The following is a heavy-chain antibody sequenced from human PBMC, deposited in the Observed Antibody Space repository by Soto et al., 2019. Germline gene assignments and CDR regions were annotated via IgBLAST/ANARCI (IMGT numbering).Heavy chain of an antibody. D-gene: IGHD3-10*01. J-gene: IGHJ4*02. CDR2: IWYDGSKK. V-gene: IGHV3-33*07. Sequence: GGSLRLSCAASGFILSSYGMSWVRQAPGKGLEWVAVIWYDGSKKHYADAVKGRFTISRDNSKNTLYLQMNSLRDEDTAVYYCARDLLLYGSGSYDHWGQGALVTVSS. CDR1: GFILSSYG. CDR3: ARDLLLYGSGSYDH.